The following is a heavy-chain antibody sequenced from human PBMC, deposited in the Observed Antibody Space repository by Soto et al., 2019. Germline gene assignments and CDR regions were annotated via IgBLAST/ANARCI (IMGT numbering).Heavy chain of an antibody. CDR3: ATLKSDLGLSGNYFNYFDY. CDR1: GYTLTELS. J-gene: IGHJ4*02. D-gene: IGHD3-10*01. CDR2: FDPEDADT. Sequence: GASVKVSCKVSGYTLTELSMHWVRQAPGKGLEWMGGFDPEDADTIYAQKFQGRVTMTEDTSTDTAYMELSNLRSEDTAVYYCATLKSDLGLSGNYFNYFDYWGQGTPVTVSS. V-gene: IGHV1-24*01.